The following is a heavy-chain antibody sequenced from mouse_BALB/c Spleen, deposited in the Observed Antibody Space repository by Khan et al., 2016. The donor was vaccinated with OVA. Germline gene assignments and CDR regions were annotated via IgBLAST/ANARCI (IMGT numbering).Heavy chain of an antibody. J-gene: IGHJ2*01. CDR3: ARTHER. Sequence: VQLQQSGAELARPGASVKMSCKASGYTFNSYTLHWVKQRPGQGLEWIGYINPSSGYTKSNQKFKDKATLTAEQSSSTTYMQLSSLTSEYSAVYYCARTHERWGQGTTLTVSS. CDR1: GYTFNSYT. CDR2: INPSSGYT. V-gene: IGHV1-4*01.